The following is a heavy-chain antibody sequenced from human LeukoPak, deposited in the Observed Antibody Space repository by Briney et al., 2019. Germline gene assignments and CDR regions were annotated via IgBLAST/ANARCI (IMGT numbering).Heavy chain of an antibody. Sequence: SQTLSLTCTVSGGSISSGSYYWSWIRQPAGKGLEWIGRIYTSGSTNYNPSLKSRVTISVDTSKNQFSLKLSSVTAADTAVYYCARAGYGYDFEVWGQGTMVTVSS. J-gene: IGHJ3*01. D-gene: IGHD5-12*01. CDR2: IYTSGST. V-gene: IGHV4-61*02. CDR3: ARAGYGYDFEV. CDR1: GGSISSGSYY.